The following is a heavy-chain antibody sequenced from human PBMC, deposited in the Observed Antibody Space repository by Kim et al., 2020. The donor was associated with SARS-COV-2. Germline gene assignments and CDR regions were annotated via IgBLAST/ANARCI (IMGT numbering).Heavy chain of an antibody. CDR2: INAGNGNT. D-gene: IGHD3-10*01. V-gene: IGHV1-3*01. Sequence: ASVKVSCKASGYTFTSYAMHWVRQAPGQRLEWMGWINAGNGNTKYSQKFQGRATITRDTSASTAYMELSSLRSEDTAVYYCARPTLLWFGELYFDIWGQGTMVTVSS. J-gene: IGHJ3*02. CDR1: GYTFTSYA. CDR3: ARPTLLWFGELYFDI.